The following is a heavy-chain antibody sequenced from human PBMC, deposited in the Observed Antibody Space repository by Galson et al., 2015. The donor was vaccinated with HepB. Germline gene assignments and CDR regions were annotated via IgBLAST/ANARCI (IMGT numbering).Heavy chain of an antibody. CDR1: GFTFSSYS. D-gene: IGHD3-10*01. V-gene: IGHV3-21*01. J-gene: IGHJ4*02. Sequence: SLRLSCAASGFTFSSYSMNWVRQAPGKGLEWVSSISSSSSYIYYADSVKGRFTISRDNAKNSLYLQMNSLRAEDTAVYYCARDDYYGSGSYGVLDYWGQGTLVTVSS. CDR3: ARDDYYGSGSYGVLDY. CDR2: ISSSSSYI.